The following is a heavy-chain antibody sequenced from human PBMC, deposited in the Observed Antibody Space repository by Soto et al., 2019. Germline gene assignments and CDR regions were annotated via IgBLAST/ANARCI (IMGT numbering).Heavy chain of an antibody. CDR1: GYTFTSYD. CDR2: MNTNSDDT. Sequence: ASVKVSGKTSGYTFTSYDINWVRQAPGQGLEWVGWMNTNSDDTRSAQKFRGRLTLTRDKSMRAVYMKLSNLRPDDSAVYYCAREWSAAGHFYGMDVCGQRQTATVSS. CDR3: AREWSAAGHFYGMDV. V-gene: IGHV1-8*01. D-gene: IGHD6-13*01. J-gene: IGHJ6*01.